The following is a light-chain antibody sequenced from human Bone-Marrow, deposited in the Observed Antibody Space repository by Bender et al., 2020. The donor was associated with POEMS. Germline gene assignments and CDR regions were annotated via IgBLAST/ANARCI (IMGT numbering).Light chain of an antibody. Sequence: QVVLIQPPSVSGNPGQRVTISCSGGVTFTENDSVFWYRLLPGTAPKLLVYANNQRPSGIPDRISASWAGTSASLTISGLRSEDDGDYYCAKWDDSLSAFLFGGGTKLTV. CDR3: AKWDDSLSAFL. CDR2: ANN. CDR1: VTFTENDS. J-gene: IGLJ3*02. V-gene: IGLV1-47*01.